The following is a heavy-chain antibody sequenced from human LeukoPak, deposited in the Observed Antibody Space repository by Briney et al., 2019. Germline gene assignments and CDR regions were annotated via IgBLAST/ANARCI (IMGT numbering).Heavy chain of an antibody. CDR1: GGSISSSSYY. V-gene: IGHV4-39*01. CDR2: IYYSGGP. J-gene: IGHJ6*02. D-gene: IGHD2-2*01. Sequence: SETLSLTCTVSGGSISSSSYYWGWIRQPPGKGLEWIGSIYYSGGPYYNPSLKSRVTISVDTSKNQFSLKLSSVTAADTAVYYCARLSLISVVVPAAIPSYYGMDVWGQGTTVTVSS. CDR3: ARLSLISVVVPAAIPSYYGMDV.